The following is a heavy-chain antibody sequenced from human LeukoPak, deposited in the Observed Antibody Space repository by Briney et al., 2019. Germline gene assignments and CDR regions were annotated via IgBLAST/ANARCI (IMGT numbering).Heavy chain of an antibody. D-gene: IGHD6-13*01. V-gene: IGHV1-2*02. J-gene: IGHJ4*02. CDR2: INPNSGGT. Sequence: ASVKVSCKTSGYTFTGYYMHWVRQAPGQGLEWMGWINPNSGGTNYAQKFQGRVTMTRDTSISTAYMELSRLRSDDTAVYYCARDFGYSSSWYANYWGQGTLVTVSS. CDR1: GYTFTGYY. CDR3: ARDFGYSSSWYANY.